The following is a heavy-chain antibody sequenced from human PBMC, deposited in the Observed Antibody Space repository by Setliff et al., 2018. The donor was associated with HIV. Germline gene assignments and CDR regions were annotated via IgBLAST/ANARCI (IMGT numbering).Heavy chain of an antibody. CDR1: RGTFNNYA. CDR3: AHGNSITVFGVVAYFDY. V-gene: IGHV1-69*10. J-gene: IGHJ4*02. D-gene: IGHD3-3*01. CDR2: IIPILDVP. Sequence: SVKVSCKAARGTFNNYALSWVRQAPGQGLEWMGGIIPILDVPHYAQKFQGRVTISADKVTNTAYMELTTLRSEDTATYYCAHGNSITVFGVVAYFDYWGQGALVTVSS.